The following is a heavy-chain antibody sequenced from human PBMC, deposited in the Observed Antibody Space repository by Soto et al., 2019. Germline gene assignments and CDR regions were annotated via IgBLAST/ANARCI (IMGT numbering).Heavy chain of an antibody. J-gene: IGHJ4*02. D-gene: IGHD3-22*01. V-gene: IGHV3-33*08. Sequence: PGGSLSLSCAASGFTVTSDYMSWVRQAPGKGLEWVAVKWYDGSNKYYADSVKGRFTISRDNSKNTLYLQMNSLRAEDTAVYYCARDLDSSGEGYFDYWGQGTLVTVSS. CDR2: KWYDGSNK. CDR3: ARDLDSSGEGYFDY. CDR1: GFTVTSDY.